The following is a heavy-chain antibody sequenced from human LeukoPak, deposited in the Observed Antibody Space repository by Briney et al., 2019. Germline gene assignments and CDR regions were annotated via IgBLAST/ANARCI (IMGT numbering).Heavy chain of an antibody. D-gene: IGHD2-8*01. V-gene: IGHV3-23*01. J-gene: IGHJ4*02. CDR2: ITGSSDST. CDR3: AKGSTNARPYYFDY. CDR1: GFTFSSYS. Sequence: GGSLRLSCAASGFTFSSYSMNWVRQAPGKGLEWVSAITGSSDSTYYADSVKGRFTISRGSSKNTLYLQMNSLRAEDTAVYYCAKGSTNARPYYFDYWGQGTLVPVSS.